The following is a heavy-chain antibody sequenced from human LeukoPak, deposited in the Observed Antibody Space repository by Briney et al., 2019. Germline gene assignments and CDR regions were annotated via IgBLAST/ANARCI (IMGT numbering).Heavy chain of an antibody. V-gene: IGHV3-53*01. J-gene: IGHJ6*03. Sequence: GGSQSLSCAASGFTVSIRHMSWVREAPGKGLECVSIIYADGRTYYADSVKGRFTISRDNSKNTLSLQMNSLRAEDTAVYYCARDPSYSGSYDYMDVWGKGTTVTVSS. D-gene: IGHD1-26*01. CDR1: GFTVSIRH. CDR3: ARDPSYSGSYDYMDV. CDR2: IYADGRT.